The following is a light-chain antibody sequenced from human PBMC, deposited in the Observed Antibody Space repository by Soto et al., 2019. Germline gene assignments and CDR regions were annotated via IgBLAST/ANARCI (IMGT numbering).Light chain of an antibody. J-gene: IGKJ2*01. V-gene: IGKV3-20*01. CDR3: QRYGSSPPHT. Sequence: EIVLTQSPGTLSLSPGEGATLSCRASQNIYNNYLAWYQQKPGQAPRLLISGASSRATGIPDRFSGSGSGTDFTLTISRRESEDFAVYYCQRYGSSPPHTFGQGTKLEIK. CDR2: GAS. CDR1: QNIYNNY.